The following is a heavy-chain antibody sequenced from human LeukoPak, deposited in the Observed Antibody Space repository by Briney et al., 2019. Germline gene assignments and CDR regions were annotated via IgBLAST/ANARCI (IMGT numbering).Heavy chain of an antibody. Sequence: SETLSLTCAVSGGSISSGGYSWSWIRQPPGKGLEWIGYIYHSGSTYYNPSLKSRVTISVDRSKNQFSLKLSSVTAADTAVYYCARELTGVSRHFDLWGRGTLVTVSS. CDR1: GGSISSGGYS. D-gene: IGHD7-27*01. CDR3: ARELTGVSRHFDL. CDR2: IYHSGST. V-gene: IGHV4-30-2*01. J-gene: IGHJ2*01.